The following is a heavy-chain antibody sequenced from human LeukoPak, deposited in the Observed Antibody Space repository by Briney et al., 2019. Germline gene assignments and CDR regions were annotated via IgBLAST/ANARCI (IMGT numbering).Heavy chain of an antibody. CDR3: ARHKGSLSGPPLHWFDP. J-gene: IGHJ5*02. Sequence: SETLSFTCTVSGVSISSRTYYWGWIRQPPGKGLEWIGSIYYSGSTYYNPSLKSRVIISVDTSKNQFSLKLSSVTAADTAVYFCARHKGSLSGPPLHWFDPWGQGTLVTVSS. V-gene: IGHV4-39*01. CDR2: IYYSGST. D-gene: IGHD2-8*02. CDR1: GVSISSRTYY.